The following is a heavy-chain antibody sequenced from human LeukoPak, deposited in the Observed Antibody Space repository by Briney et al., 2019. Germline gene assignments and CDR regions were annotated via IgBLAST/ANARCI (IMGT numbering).Heavy chain of an antibody. CDR1: GFTFSSYA. D-gene: IGHD3-22*01. V-gene: IGHV3-23*01. J-gene: IGHJ4*02. CDR3: AKPYYYDSSGHPVFDY. Sequence: GGSLRLSCAASGFTFSSYAMSWVRQAPGKGLEWVSAISGSGGSTYYADSVKGRFTISRDNSKNTLYLQMNSLRAEDTAVYYCAKPYYYDSSGHPVFDYWGQGTLVTVSS. CDR2: ISGSGGST.